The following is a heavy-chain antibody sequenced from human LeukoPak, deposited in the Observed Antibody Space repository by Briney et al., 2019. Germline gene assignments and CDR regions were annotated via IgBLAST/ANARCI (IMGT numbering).Heavy chain of an antibody. CDR3: AIGGIGRGYCSGGSCYDNSFGN. D-gene: IGHD2-15*01. Sequence: ASVKVSCKASGYTFTSYDFNWVRQATGQGPEWMGWTNPNSGNTGYAQKFQGRVTMTRNTSISTAYMELSSLRSDDTAIYYCAIGGIGRGYCSGGSCYDNSFGNWGQGTLVTVSS. J-gene: IGHJ4*02. V-gene: IGHV1-8*01. CDR2: TNPNSGNT. CDR1: GYTFTSYD.